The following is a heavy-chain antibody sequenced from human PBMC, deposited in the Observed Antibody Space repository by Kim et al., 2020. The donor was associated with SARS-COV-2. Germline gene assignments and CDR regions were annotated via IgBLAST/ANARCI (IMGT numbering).Heavy chain of an antibody. CDR2: IKQDGSEK. Sequence: GGSLRLSCAASGFTFSSYWMSWVRQAPGKGLEWVANIKQDGSEKYYVDSVKGRFTISRDNAKNSLYLQMNSLRAEDTAVYYCAREGYCSSTSCYYFDYWGQGTLVTVYS. J-gene: IGHJ4*02. CDR1: GFTFSSYW. V-gene: IGHV3-7*01. D-gene: IGHD2-2*01. CDR3: AREGYCSSTSCYYFDY.